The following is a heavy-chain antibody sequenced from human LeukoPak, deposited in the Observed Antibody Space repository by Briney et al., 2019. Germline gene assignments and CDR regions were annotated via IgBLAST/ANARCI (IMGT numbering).Heavy chain of an antibody. J-gene: IGHJ4*02. D-gene: IGHD4-23*01. V-gene: IGHV3-48*01. CDR3: ARRAGGYSHPYDY. CDR2: ISSSGSTT. CDR1: GFTFSSYG. Sequence: GGTLRLSCAASGFTFSSYGMSWVRQAPGKGLEWVSYISSSGSTTYYADSVKGRFTISRDNSKNTLYLQMNSLRAEDTAVYYCARRAGGYSHPYDYWGQGILVTVSS.